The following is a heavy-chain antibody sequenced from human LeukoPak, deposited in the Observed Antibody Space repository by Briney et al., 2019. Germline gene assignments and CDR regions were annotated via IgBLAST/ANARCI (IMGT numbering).Heavy chain of an antibody. D-gene: IGHD1/OR15-1a*01. CDR3: ARKGTVTTPFDD. CDR1: GDSVSSNSAA. CDR2: TYYRSKWIS. V-gene: IGHV6-1*01. Sequence: SQTLSLTCAISGDSVSSNSAAWNWSRQSPSRGLEWLGRTYYRSKWISDYAVSVKSRMTINADTSKNQFSLQVNSVTPEDTAVYYCARKGTVTTPFDDWGQGILVNVSS. J-gene: IGHJ4*02.